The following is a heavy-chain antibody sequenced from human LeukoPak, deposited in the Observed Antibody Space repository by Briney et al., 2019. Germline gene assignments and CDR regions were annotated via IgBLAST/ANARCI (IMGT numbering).Heavy chain of an antibody. Sequence: GGSLRLSCVVSGYTVNSNYVSWVRQAPGKGLEWVSVIYSGGTTNYADSVKGRFIVYRDNSKNTLYLQMNSLRAEDTALYYCAKGPAMVRGFWSLDYWGQGTLVTVSS. V-gene: IGHV3-53*05. CDR2: IYSGGTT. J-gene: IGHJ4*02. CDR3: AKGPAMVRGFWSLDY. CDR1: GYTVNSNY. D-gene: IGHD3-10*01.